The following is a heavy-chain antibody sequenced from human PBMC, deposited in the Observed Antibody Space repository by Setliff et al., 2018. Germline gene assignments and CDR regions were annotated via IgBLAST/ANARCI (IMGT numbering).Heavy chain of an antibody. V-gene: IGHV4-59*11. D-gene: IGHD1-1*01. J-gene: IGHJ4*02. CDR1: GGSISGHY. CDR2: MYYSGSF. Sequence: SETLSLTCTVSGGSISGHYWTWIRQPPGKGLEWVGYMYYSGSFNYNPSLESRVTISVDTSKNQFSLKLASVTAADTALYYCARTGTYRYFDYWGQGTLVTVSS. CDR3: ARTGTYRYFDY.